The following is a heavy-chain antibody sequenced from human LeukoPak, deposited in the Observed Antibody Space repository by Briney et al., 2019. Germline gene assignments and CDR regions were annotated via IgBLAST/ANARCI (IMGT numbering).Heavy chain of an antibody. J-gene: IGHJ4*02. CDR1: GYTFTGYY. Sequence: GASVKVSCKASGYTFTGYYIHWVRQAPGQGLEWMGWINPNSGDTDYVQKFQGRATMTRDTSISTAYMELSSLTSDDTAVYYCARVEGLSSSPRTLRYWGQGTPVSVSS. CDR3: ARVEGLSSSPRTLRY. CDR2: INPNSGDT. V-gene: IGHV1-2*02. D-gene: IGHD2-15*01.